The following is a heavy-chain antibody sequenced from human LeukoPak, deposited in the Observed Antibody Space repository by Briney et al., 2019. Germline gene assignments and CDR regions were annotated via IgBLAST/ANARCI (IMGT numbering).Heavy chain of an antibody. V-gene: IGHV3-30*04. D-gene: IGHD2-15*01. CDR1: GFTFSSYA. Sequence: GRSLRLSCAASGFTFSSYAMHWVRQAPGKGLEWVAVISYDGSNKYYADSVKGRFTISRDNSKNTLYLQMNSLRAEDMAVYYCARDIVVVVAATPYYYGMDVWGQGTTVTVSS. CDR3: ARDIVVVVAATPYYYGMDV. J-gene: IGHJ6*01. CDR2: ISYDGSNK.